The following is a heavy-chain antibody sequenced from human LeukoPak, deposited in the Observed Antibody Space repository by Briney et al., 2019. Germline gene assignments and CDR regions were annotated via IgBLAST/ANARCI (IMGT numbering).Heavy chain of an antibody. CDR1: GYTFTSYG. CDR3: ARDWTIRTRSVAAAGY. J-gene: IGHJ4*02. CDR2: ISAYNGNT. Sequence: GASVKVSCKASGYTFTSYGICWVRQAPGQGLEWMGWISAYNGNTNYAQKLQGRVTMTTDTSTSTAYMELRSLRSDDTAVYYCARDWTIRTRSVAAAGYWGQGTLVTVSS. D-gene: IGHD6-13*01. V-gene: IGHV1-18*01.